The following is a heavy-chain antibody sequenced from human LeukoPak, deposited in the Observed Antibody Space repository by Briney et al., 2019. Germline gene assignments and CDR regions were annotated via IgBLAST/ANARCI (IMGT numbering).Heavy chain of an antibody. Sequence: GGPLRLSCAASGFTFNRYSMIWVRQAPGKGLEWASSNSSCRSFVYYADSVKGRFTISRDNAKNSLYLQMNSLRAEDTAVYYCTRDPPYSNYYDSSGYYYVDYWGEGTLVTVSS. V-gene: IGHV3-21*01. CDR2: NSSCRSFV. CDR3: TRDPPYSNYYDSSGYYYVDY. CDR1: GFTFNRYS. J-gene: IGHJ4*02. D-gene: IGHD3-22*01.